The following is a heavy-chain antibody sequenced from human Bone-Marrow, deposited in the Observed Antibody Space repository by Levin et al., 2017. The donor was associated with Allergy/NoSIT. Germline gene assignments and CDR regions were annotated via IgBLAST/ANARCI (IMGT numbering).Heavy chain of an antibody. Sequence: QPSETLSLTCDASGLTFSLYAMNWVRQAPGKGLEWVSAIRAGGDTTYYADSVKGRFSISRDNSKSTLFLQMNSLKVEDTAVYYCAKARTITMVRGAAIDYWGQGTLVTVSS. CDR3: AKARTITMVRGAAIDY. J-gene: IGHJ4*02. V-gene: IGHV3-23*01. CDR2: IRAGGDTT. CDR1: GLTFSLYA. D-gene: IGHD3-10*01.